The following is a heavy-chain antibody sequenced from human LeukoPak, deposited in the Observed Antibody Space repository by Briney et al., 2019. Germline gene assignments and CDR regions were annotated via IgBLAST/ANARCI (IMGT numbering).Heavy chain of an antibody. V-gene: IGHV4-4*07. CDR3: ARGLPTEGYFDY. J-gene: IGHJ4*02. D-gene: IGHD4-17*01. CDR1: GGSISSYY. Sequence: SETLSLTCTVSGGSISSYYWSWIRQPAGKGLEWIGRVYTSGSTNYNPSLKSRVTMSVDTSKIQFSLKLSSVTAADTAVYYCARGLPTEGYFDYWGQGTLVTVSS. CDR2: VYTSGST.